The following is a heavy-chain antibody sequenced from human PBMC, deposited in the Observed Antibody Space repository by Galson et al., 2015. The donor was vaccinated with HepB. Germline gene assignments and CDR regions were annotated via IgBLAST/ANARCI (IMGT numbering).Heavy chain of an antibody. CDR1: GDSVSSNSAA. CDR3: ARVKYSSNWYGEGDYYYGMDV. V-gene: IGHV6-1*01. CDR2: TYYRSKWYN. J-gene: IGHJ6*02. D-gene: IGHD6-13*01. Sequence: CAISGDSVSSNSAAWNWIRQSPSRGLEWLGRTYYRSKWYNDYAVSVKSRITINPDTSKNQFSLQLNSVTPEDTAVYYCARVKYSSNWYGEGDYYYGMDVWGQGTTVTVSS.